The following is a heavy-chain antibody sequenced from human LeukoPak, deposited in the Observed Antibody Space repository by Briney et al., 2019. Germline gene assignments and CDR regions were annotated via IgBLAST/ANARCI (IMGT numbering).Heavy chain of an antibody. V-gene: IGHV4-39*01. CDR3: ARHADDPGNYYDSSGYFPDY. CDR1: GGSISSSSYY. CDR2: IYYSGST. Sequence: PSETLSLTCTVSGGSISSSSYYWGWIRQPPGKGLEWIGSIYYSGSTYYNPSLKSRVTISVDTSKNQFPLKLSSVTAADTAVYYCARHADDPGNYYDSSGYFPDYWGQGTLVTVSS. J-gene: IGHJ4*02. D-gene: IGHD3-22*01.